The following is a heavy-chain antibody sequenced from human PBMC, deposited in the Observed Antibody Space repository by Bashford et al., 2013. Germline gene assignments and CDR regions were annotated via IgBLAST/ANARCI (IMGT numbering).Heavy chain of an antibody. V-gene: IGHV1-69*13. CDR3: AAAIVVVPAAPHYYMDV. CDR2: IIPIFGTA. CDR1: EXPSAAML. Sequence: PSVKVSCKASEXPSAAMLSTGCDRPLDKGLSVGGIIPIFGTANYAQKFQGRVTITADESTSTAYMELSSLRSEDTAVYYCAAAIVVVPAAPHYYMDVWGKGTTVTVSS. D-gene: IGHD2-2*01. J-gene: IGHJ6*03.